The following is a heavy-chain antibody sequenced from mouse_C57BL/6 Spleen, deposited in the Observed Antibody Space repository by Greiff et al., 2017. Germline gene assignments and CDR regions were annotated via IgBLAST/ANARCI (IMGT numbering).Heavy chain of an antibody. D-gene: IGHD2-4*01. CDR1: GFSFNTYA. Sequence: EVMLVESGGGLVQPKGSLTLSCAASGFSFNTYAMNWVRQAPGKGLEWVARIRSKSNNYATYYADSVKDRFTISRDDSESMLYLQMNNLKTEDTAMYYCGRQRGDYDEYYYAMDYWGQGTSVTVSS. V-gene: IGHV10-1*01. CDR3: GRQRGDYDEYYYAMDY. CDR2: IRSKSNNYAT. J-gene: IGHJ4*01.